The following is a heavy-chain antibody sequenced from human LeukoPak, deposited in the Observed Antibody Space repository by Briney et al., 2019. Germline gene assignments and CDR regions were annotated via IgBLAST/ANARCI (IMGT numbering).Heavy chain of an antibody. Sequence: ASVKVSCKASGYTFTSYDINWVRQATGQGLEWMGWMNPNSGNTGHAQKFQGRVTITRNTSISTAYMELSSLRSEDTAVYYCARGLRGRTVTTRVYYYYYMDVWGKGTTVTVSS. V-gene: IGHV1-8*03. D-gene: IGHD4-17*01. CDR3: ARGLRGRTVTTRVYYYYYMDV. CDR1: GYTFTSYD. CDR2: MNPNSGNT. J-gene: IGHJ6*03.